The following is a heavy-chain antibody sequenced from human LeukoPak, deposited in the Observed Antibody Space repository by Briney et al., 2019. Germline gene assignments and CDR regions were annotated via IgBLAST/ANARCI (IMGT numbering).Heavy chain of an antibody. CDR3: AKPAEYTNWFDP. D-gene: IGHD6-6*01. V-gene: IGHV4-34*01. CDR1: GGSFSGYY. CDR2: INHSGST. Sequence: SETLSLTCAVYGGSFSGYYWSWIRQPPGKGLEWIGEINHSGSTNYNPSLKSRVTISVDTSKNQFSLKPSSVTAADTAVYYCAKPAEYTNWFDPWGQGTLVTVSS. J-gene: IGHJ5*02.